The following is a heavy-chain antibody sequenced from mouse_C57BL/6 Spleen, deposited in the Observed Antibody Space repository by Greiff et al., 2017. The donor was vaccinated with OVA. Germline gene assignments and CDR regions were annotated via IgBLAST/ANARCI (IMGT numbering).Heavy chain of an antibody. Sequence: QVQLQQSGAELVRPGASVKLSCKASGYTFTDSYINWVKQRPGQGLEWIARIYPGSGNTYYNEKFKGKATLTAEKSSSTAYMQLSSLTSEDSAVYFCARDDNGYWGAMDYWGQGTSVTVSS. CDR1: GYTFTDSY. J-gene: IGHJ4*01. CDR2: IYPGSGNT. D-gene: IGHD2-3*01. CDR3: ARDDNGYWGAMDY. V-gene: IGHV1-76*01.